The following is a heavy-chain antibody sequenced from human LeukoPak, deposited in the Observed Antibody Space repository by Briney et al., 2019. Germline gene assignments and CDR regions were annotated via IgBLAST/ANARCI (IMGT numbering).Heavy chain of an antibody. CDR1: GFTFSSYS. D-gene: IGHD3-10*01. V-gene: IGHV3-21*01. CDR2: ISSSSSYI. Sequence: GGSLRLSCAASGFTFSSYSMNWVRQAPGKGLEWVSSISSSSSYIYYADSVKGRFTISRDNAKNSLYLQMNSLRAEDTALYYCARLSAYYYGSFFYYYMDVWGKGTTVTVSS. CDR3: ARLSAYYYGSFFYYYMDV. J-gene: IGHJ6*03.